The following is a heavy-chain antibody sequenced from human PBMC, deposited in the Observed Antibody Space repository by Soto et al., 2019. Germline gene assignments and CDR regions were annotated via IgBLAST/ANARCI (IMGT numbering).Heavy chain of an antibody. D-gene: IGHD3-3*02. V-gene: IGHV3-23*01. Sequence: GGSLRHSCGASAFTFSSYAMSRVRQAPGKGLQWVSTVTGDGGVTYYADSVKGRFTISRDNSKNTLFLQMGSLRAEDTGIYFCTKGFSTTDSWGQGTMVTVSS. CDR1: AFTFSSYA. CDR2: VTGDGGVT. CDR3: TKGFSTTDS. J-gene: IGHJ4*02.